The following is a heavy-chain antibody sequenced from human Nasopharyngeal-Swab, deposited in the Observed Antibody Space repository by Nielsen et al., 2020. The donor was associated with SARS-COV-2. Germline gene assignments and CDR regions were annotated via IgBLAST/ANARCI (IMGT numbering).Heavy chain of an antibody. CDR2: IVVGSGST. CDR1: GFTFTSSA. CDR3: AASQGTVGAFDI. V-gene: IGHV1-58*01. J-gene: IGHJ3*02. Sequence: SVKVSCKASGFTFTSSAVQWVRQARGQRLEWIGWIVVGSGSTNYPQKFQERVTITRDMSTSTAYMELRSLKSEDTAVYYCAASQGTVGAFDIWGQGTMVTVSS. D-gene: IGHD3/OR15-3a*01.